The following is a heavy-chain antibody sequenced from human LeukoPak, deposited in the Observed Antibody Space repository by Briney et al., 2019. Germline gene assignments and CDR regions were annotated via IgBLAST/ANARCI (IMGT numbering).Heavy chain of an antibody. J-gene: IGHJ4*02. V-gene: IGHV3-23*01. CDR1: GFTFSGYS. CDR2: ISGGGDGA. CDR3: AKRTRGYSYGTLDY. D-gene: IGHD5-18*01. Sequence: GGSLRLSCAASGFTFSGYSMNWVRQAPGKGLEWVSTISGGGDGAIYADSVKGRFTISRDNSKNTLFLQMNSLRAEDTAVYYCAKRTRGYSYGTLDYWGQGTLVTVSS.